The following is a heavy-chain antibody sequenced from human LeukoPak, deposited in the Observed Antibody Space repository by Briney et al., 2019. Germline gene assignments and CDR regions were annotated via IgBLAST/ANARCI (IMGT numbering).Heavy chain of an antibody. CDR1: GFTFSSYW. V-gene: IGHV3-20*04. D-gene: IGHD6-19*01. CDR2: INWNGGRT. CDR3: AKLAGTGGFDY. Sequence: PGGSLRLSCAASGFTFSSYWMSWVRQAPGKGLEWVSGINWNGGRTGYADSVKGRLTISRDNAKNSLYLQMNSLRAEDTALYYCAKLAGTGGFDYWGQGTLVTVSS. J-gene: IGHJ4*02.